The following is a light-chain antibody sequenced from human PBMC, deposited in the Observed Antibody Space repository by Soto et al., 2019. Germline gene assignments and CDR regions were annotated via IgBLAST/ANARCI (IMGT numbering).Light chain of an antibody. V-gene: IGLV2-18*01. Sequence: QSALTQPPSVSGSPGQSVTISCTGTSTDFVSYNCVSWYQQPPGTAPKLIIYEASNRPSGVPDRFSGSKSGNTASLTISGLQAADEADYYCAAWDDSLSGYVFGTGTKLTVL. CDR1: STDFVSYNC. J-gene: IGLJ1*01. CDR3: AAWDDSLSGYV. CDR2: EAS.